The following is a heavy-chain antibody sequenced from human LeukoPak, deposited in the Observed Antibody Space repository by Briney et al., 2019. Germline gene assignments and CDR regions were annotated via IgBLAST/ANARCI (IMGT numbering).Heavy chain of an antibody. CDR2: VNWNGGST. CDR3: ARVNEFWTGRNNFDE. D-gene: IGHD3/OR15-3a*01. J-gene: IGHJ4*02. Sequence: GGSLRLSCAASGFTFEDYPMSWVRQAPGKGLEWVSSVNWNGGSTDYAESVKGRFDISRDNAKKSLYLQMTNLRAEDTAFYYCARVNEFWTGRNNFDEWGQGTLVTVAS. CDR1: GFTFEDYP. V-gene: IGHV3-20*04.